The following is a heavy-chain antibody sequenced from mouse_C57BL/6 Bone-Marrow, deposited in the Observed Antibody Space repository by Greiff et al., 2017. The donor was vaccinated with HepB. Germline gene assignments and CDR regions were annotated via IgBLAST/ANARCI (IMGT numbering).Heavy chain of an antibody. CDR3: AIEPDGSSIWYFDV. Sequence: EVQRVESVAELVRPGASVKLSCTASGFNIKNTYMHWVKQRPEQGLEWIGRIDPANGNTKYAPKFQGKATITADTSSNTAYLQLSSLTSEDTAIYYCAIEPDGSSIWYFDVWGTGTTVTVSS. V-gene: IGHV14-3*01. J-gene: IGHJ1*03. D-gene: IGHD1-1*01. CDR2: IDPANGNT. CDR1: GFNIKNTY.